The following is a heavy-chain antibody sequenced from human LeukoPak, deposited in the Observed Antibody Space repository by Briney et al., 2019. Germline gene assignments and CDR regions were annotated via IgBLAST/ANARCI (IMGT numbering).Heavy chain of an antibody. Sequence: SETLSLTCTVSGGSISSSSYYWGWIRQPPGKGLEWIGSIYYSGSTYYNPSPKSRVTISVDTSKNQFSLKLSSVTAADTAVYYCARRLAAWGIAVALGGWFDPWGQGTLVTVSS. CDR2: IYYSGST. J-gene: IGHJ5*02. CDR3: ARRLAAWGIAVALGGWFDP. CDR1: GGSISSSSYY. V-gene: IGHV4-39*01. D-gene: IGHD6-19*01.